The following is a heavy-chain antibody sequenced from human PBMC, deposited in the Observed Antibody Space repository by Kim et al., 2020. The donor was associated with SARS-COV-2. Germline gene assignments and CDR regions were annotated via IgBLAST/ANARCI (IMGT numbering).Heavy chain of an antibody. CDR1: GGTFSSYA. Sequence: SVKVSCKASGGTFSSYAISWVRQAPGQGLEWMGGIIPIFGTANYAQKFQGRVTITADESTSTAYMELSSLRSEDTAVYYCARDLFPRLVPTYYYYGMDVWGQGTTVTVSS. J-gene: IGHJ6*02. CDR2: IIPIFGTA. D-gene: IGHD6-19*01. CDR3: ARDLFPRLVPTYYYYGMDV. V-gene: IGHV1-69*13.